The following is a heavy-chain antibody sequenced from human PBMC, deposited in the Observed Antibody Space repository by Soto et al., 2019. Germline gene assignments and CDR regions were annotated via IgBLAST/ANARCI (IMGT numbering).Heavy chain of an antibody. CDR3: ARGGIQLSYAFDY. V-gene: IGHV4-4*07. CDR2: IYTSGST. J-gene: IGHJ4*02. D-gene: IGHD5-18*01. Sequence: LSLTCSVSGTSVSNYYWSWIRQPAGKGLEHIGRIYTSGSTSYNPSLKSRVTMSMDTSQTQIYLNLTSVTAADTAVYYCARGGIQLSYAFDYWGQGILVTVSS. CDR1: GTSVSNYY.